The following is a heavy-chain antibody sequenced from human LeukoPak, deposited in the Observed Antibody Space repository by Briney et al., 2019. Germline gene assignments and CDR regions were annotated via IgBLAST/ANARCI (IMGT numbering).Heavy chain of an antibody. J-gene: IGHJ5*02. V-gene: IGHV3-23*01. CDR1: GFSFSAYA. CDR3: AKGSGSGWYGWFAP. CDR2: IEASGGAT. Sequence: PGGSLRLSCAASGFSFSAYAMYWVRQAPGKGLEWVSSIEASGGATYYADSVKGRFTISRDNFKNTFYLQMSSLRADDTAVYYCAKGSGSGWYGWFAPWGQGTLVTVSS. D-gene: IGHD6-19*01.